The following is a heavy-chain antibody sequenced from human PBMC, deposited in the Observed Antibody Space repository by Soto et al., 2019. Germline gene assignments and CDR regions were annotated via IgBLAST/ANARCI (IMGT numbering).Heavy chain of an antibody. CDR3: ARDCTGGSCHPVSGWFDP. J-gene: IGHJ5*02. CDR1: GGTFSSYA. V-gene: IGHV1-69*12. CDR2: IIPIFGTV. D-gene: IGHD2-15*01. Sequence: QVQLVQSGAEVKKPGSSVKVSCKASGGTFSSYAISWVRQAPGQGLEWMGGIIPIFGTVNYAQKFQGRVTIPADXXTXTXXMELSSLRSEDKAVYYCARDCTGGSCHPVSGWFDPWGQGTLVTVSS.